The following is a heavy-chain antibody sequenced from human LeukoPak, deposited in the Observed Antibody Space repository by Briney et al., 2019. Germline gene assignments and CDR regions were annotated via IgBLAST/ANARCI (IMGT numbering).Heavy chain of an antibody. D-gene: IGHD6-13*01. CDR1: GGSISSYY. CDR2: IYYSGST. J-gene: IGHJ4*02. CDR3: ARGSSWYGGFDY. Sequence: SETLSLTCTVSGGSISSYYWSWIRQPPGKGLEWIGYIYYSGSTNYNPSLKSRVTISVDTSKNQFSLKLSSVTAADTAVYYCARGSSWYGGFDYRGQGTLVTVSS. V-gene: IGHV4-59*08.